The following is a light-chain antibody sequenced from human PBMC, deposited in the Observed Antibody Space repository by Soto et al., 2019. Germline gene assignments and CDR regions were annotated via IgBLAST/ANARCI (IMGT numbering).Light chain of an antibody. Sequence: QSALTQPPSASGSPGQSVTISCTGTSSDVGGYNYVSWYQQHPGKAPKLMIYEVSKRPSGVPDRFSGSKFCNTASLTVSGLQTEDEADYYCSSYAGSNNYVFGIGTKLTVL. J-gene: IGLJ1*01. CDR2: EVS. CDR1: SSDVGGYNY. CDR3: SSYAGSNNYV. V-gene: IGLV2-8*01.